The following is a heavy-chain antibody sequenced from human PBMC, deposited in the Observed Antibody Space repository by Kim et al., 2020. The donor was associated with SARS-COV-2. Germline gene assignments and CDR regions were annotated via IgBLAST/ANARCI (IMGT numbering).Heavy chain of an antibody. CDR3: ARESRITMVRGVDMEYYYYGMDV. D-gene: IGHD3-10*01. CDR1: GGSISSGGYY. Sequence: SETLSLTCTVSGGSISSGGYYWSWIRQHPGKGLEWIGYIYYSGSTYYNPSLKSRVTISVDTSKNQFSLKLSSVTAADTAVYYCARESRITMVRGVDMEYYYYGMDVWGQGTTVTVSS. CDR2: IYYSGST. J-gene: IGHJ6*02. V-gene: IGHV4-31*03.